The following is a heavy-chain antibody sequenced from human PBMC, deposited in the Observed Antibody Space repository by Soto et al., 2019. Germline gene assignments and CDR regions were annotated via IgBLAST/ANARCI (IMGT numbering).Heavy chain of an antibody. J-gene: IGHJ6*02. V-gene: IGHV4-30-2*01. CDR2: IYHSGST. D-gene: IGHD1-26*01. CDR1: GGSISSGGYS. Sequence: SETLSLTCAVSGGSISSGGYSWSWIRQPPGKGLEWIGYIYHSGSTYYNPSLKSRVTISVDRSKNQFSLKLSSVTAADTAVYYCARHPVGATYYYDMDVWGRGTTVTVSS. CDR3: ARHPVGATYYYDMDV.